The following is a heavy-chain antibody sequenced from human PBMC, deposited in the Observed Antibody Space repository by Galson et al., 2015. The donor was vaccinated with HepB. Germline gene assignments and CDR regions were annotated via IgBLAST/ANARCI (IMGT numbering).Heavy chain of an antibody. D-gene: IGHD2-2*01. Sequence: SVKVSCKASGVTLRSYAFNWVRQAPGQGLEWMGRIIPILSTSNYAQAFEGRVTITADESTSTIYMDLTSLTSEDMAVYYCARQSSSRHEDGDWLDPWGQGTLVIVSS. J-gene: IGHJ5*02. CDR3: ARQSSSRHEDGDWLDP. V-gene: IGHV1-69*11. CDR2: IIPILSTS. CDR1: GVTLRSYA.